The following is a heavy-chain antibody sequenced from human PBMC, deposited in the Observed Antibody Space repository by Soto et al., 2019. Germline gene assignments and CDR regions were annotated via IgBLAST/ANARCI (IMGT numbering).Heavy chain of an antibody. Sequence: GGSLRLSCAASGFTFSDYWMSWVRQAPGKGLEWVAYIRQYGGEETSLDSVKGRFTVSRDNSNNSVYLQMNSLRPEDTAVYYCARTRGYISGHPYYSDYWGLGPLVSVSS. CDR1: GFTFSDYW. CDR3: ARTRGYISGHPYYSDY. V-gene: IGHV3-7*03. CDR2: IRQYGGEE. D-gene: IGHD5-18*01. J-gene: IGHJ4*02.